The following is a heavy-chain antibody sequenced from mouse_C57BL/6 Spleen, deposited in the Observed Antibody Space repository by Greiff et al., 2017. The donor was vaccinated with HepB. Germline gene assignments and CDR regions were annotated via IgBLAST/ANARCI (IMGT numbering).Heavy chain of an antibody. V-gene: IGHV14-4*01. CDR1: GFNIKDDY. J-gene: IGHJ3*01. CDR3: TIFYYGSSPWFAY. Sequence: VQLQQSGAELVRPGASVKLSCTASGFNIKDDYMHWVKQRPEQGLEWIGWIDPENGDTEYASKFQGKATITADTSSNTAYLQLSSLTSEDTAVYYCTIFYYGSSPWFAYWGQGTLVTVSA. CDR2: IDPENGDT. D-gene: IGHD1-1*01.